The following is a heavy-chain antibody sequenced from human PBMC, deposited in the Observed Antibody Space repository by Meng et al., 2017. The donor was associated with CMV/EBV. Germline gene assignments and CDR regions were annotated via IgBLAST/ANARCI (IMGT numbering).Heavy chain of an antibody. D-gene: IGHD2-2*02. V-gene: IGHV3-48*03. J-gene: IGHJ4*02. CDR1: GFTFSSYE. CDR2: ISSSGSTI. CDR3: ARGRGYCSSTSCYRAFDY. Sequence: GESLKISCAASGFTFSSYEMNWVRQAPGKGLERVSYISSSGSTIYYADSVKGRFTISRDNAKNSLYLQMNSLRAEDTAVYYCARGRGYCSSTSCYRAFDYWGQGTLVTVS.